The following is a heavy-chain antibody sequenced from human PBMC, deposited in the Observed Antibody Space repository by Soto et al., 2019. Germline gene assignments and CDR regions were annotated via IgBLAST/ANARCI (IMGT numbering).Heavy chain of an antibody. CDR2: IYSGGST. CDR1: VFTVSSNY. CDR3: ARDTRGGYSYGFNSDY. Sequence: EVQLVESGGGLIQPGGSLRLSCAASVFTVSSNYMSWVRQAPGKGLEWVSGIYSGGSTYYTDSVKGRFTISRDISKNTLYLQMNSLRAEDTAVYYCARDTRGGYSYGFNSDYWGQGTLVTVSS. J-gene: IGHJ4*02. D-gene: IGHD5-18*01. V-gene: IGHV3-53*01.